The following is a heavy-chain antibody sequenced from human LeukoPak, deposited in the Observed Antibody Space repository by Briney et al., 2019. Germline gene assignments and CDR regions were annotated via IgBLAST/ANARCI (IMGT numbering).Heavy chain of an antibody. Sequence: PGGSLRLSCAASGFTFSNAWMNWVRQAPGKGLEWVGRIKSKTDGGTTDYAAPVKGRFTISRDDSKNTLYLQMNSLKTEDTAVYYCTTVRGNLLSFGTIMGSGSDYYYGMDVWGQGTTVTVSS. V-gene: IGHV3-15*07. CDR2: IKSKTDGGTT. CDR1: GFTFSNAW. J-gene: IGHJ6*02. D-gene: IGHD1-26*01. CDR3: TTVRGNLLSFGTIMGSGSDYYYGMDV.